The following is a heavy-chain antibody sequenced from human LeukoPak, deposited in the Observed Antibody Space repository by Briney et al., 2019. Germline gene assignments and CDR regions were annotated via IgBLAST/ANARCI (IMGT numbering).Heavy chain of an antibody. D-gene: IGHD3-16*01. V-gene: IGHV3-7*03. Sequence: GGSLRLSCAASGFTFSSYWMNWARQAPGRGLEWVASINHNGNVNYYVDSVKGRFTISRDNAKNSLYLQMSNLRAEDTAVYFCARGGGLDVWGQGAMVTVSS. CDR1: GFTFSSYW. CDR2: INHNGNVN. J-gene: IGHJ6*02. CDR3: ARGGGLDV.